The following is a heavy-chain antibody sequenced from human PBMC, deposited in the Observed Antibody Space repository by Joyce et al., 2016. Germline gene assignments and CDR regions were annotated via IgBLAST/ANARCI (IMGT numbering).Heavy chain of an antibody. V-gene: IGHV1-46*01. CDR3: ARALVPAAAFDF. D-gene: IGHD2-2*01. J-gene: IGHJ4*02. CDR2: INPGGGGT. Sequence: QVQLVQSGAEVKKPGASVRVSCKASGYAFISYYVHWVRQAPGKGLDWRGIINPGGGGTNYAQKFLVRVTLNRDTSTNTVYLDLSSLRSEDTAIYDCARALVPAAAFDFWGQGTLVTVSS. CDR1: GYAFISYY.